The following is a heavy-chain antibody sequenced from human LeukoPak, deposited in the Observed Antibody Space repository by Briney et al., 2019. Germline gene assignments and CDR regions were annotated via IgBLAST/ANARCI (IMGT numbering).Heavy chain of an antibody. D-gene: IGHD3-22*01. CDR1: GFTFSSYA. V-gene: IGHV3-23*01. CDR2: ISGSGGST. Sequence: GGSLRFSCAASGFTFSSYAMSWVRQAPGKGLEWVSAISGSGGSTYYADSVKGRFTISRDNSKNTLYLQMNSLRAEDTAVYYCAKDPNYYDSSGYQYWGQGTLVTVSS. J-gene: IGHJ4*02. CDR3: AKDPNYYDSSGYQY.